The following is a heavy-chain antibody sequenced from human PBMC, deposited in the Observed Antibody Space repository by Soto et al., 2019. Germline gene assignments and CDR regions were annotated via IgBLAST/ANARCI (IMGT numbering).Heavy chain of an antibody. Sequence: VKVSCKASGYTFTSYGISWVRQAPGQGLEWMGWISAYNGNTNYAQKLQGRVTMTTDTSTSTAYMELRSLRSDDTAVYYWARGFRDGYINYDYYGMDVWGQGTTVTVSS. D-gene: IGHD5-12*01. V-gene: IGHV1-18*01. J-gene: IGHJ6*02. CDR3: ARGFRDGYINYDYYGMDV. CDR2: ISAYNGNT. CDR1: GYTFTSYG.